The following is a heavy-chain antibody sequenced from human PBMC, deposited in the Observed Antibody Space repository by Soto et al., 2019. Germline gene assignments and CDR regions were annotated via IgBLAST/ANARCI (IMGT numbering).Heavy chain of an antibody. J-gene: IGHJ6*02. Sequence: QVQLVQSGAEVKKPGASVKVSFKASGYTFTANYLHWVRQAPGQGLEWMGWINPNSGVTNYAQRFQAWVTMTRDTSISTAYLELSRLTSDDTAVYYCAREISSSWMDVWGQGTSVTVSS. CDR2: INPNSGVT. D-gene: IGHD6-13*01. V-gene: IGHV1-2*04. CDR1: GYTFTANY. CDR3: AREISSSWMDV.